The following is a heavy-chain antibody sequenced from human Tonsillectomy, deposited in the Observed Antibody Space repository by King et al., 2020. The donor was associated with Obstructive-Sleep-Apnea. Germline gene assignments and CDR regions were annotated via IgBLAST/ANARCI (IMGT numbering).Heavy chain of an antibody. CDR2: IYHSGST. J-gene: IGHJ4*02. Sequence: QVQLQESGPGLVKPSGTLSLTCAVSGGSISSKNWWSWGRPPPGKGLVWIVEIYHSGSTNYNPSLKSRVTISVDKSKHQFSLKLSSVTAADTAVYYCARVGYDFWSGYSLQFDYWGQGTLVTVST. D-gene: IGHD3-3*01. CDR1: GGSISSKNW. CDR3: ARVGYDFWSGYSLQFDY. V-gene: IGHV4-4*02.